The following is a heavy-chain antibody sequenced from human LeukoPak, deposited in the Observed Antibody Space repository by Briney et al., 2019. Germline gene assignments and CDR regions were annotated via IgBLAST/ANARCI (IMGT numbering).Heavy chain of an antibody. Sequence: PGGSLRLSCAASGFTFSSYEMNWVRQAPGKGLEWVSYISSSGSTIYYADSVKGRFTISRDNAKNSLYLQMNSLRAEDTAVYYCAKELRRYGDYEEYFQHWGQGTLVTVSS. V-gene: IGHV3-48*03. J-gene: IGHJ1*01. CDR3: AKELRRYGDYEEYFQH. CDR2: ISSSGSTI. D-gene: IGHD4-17*01. CDR1: GFTFSSYE.